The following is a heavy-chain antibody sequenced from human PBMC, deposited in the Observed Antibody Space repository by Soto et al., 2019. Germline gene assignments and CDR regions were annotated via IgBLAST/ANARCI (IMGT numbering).Heavy chain of an antibody. D-gene: IGHD3-16*01. CDR3: ARDGGRGGLHYYYYYYGMDV. Sequence: PGGSLRLSCAASGFTFSSYAMHWVRQAPGKGLEWIGEIYHSGSTNYNPSLKSRVTISVDKSKNQFSLKLSSVTAADTAVYYCARDGGRGGLHYYYYYYGMDVWGQGTTVTVSS. J-gene: IGHJ6*02. V-gene: IGHV4-4*02. CDR1: GFTFSSYA. CDR2: IYHSGST.